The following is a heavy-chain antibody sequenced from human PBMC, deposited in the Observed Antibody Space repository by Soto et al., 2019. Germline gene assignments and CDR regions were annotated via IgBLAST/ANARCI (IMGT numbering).Heavy chain of an antibody. V-gene: IGHV4-34*01. Sequence: QVQLQQLGAGLLKPSETLSLTCAVYGGSFSGYYSTWIRQPPGKGLAWIGELDHSGSTNYNPSLQSRVTISVDTSKKQFSLKLSSVTAADTAVYYCARGGTYYDFWGGDYWGHGTLVTVSS. CDR3: ARGGTYYDFWGGDY. J-gene: IGHJ4*01. CDR2: LDHSGST. CDR1: GGSFSGYY. D-gene: IGHD3-3*01.